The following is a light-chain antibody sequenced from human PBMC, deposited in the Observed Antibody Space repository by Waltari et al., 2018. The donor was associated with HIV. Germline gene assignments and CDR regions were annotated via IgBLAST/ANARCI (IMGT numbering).Light chain of an antibody. V-gene: IGLV1-44*01. CDR3: AAWDDSLNVWV. CDR1: SSYIGRKT. Sequence: QSVLTQPPSASGTPGQMVTISCSGGSSYIGRKTVDWYQQVPGMAPKLLIYSNDQRPFGIPDLFSGSKSGTSASRAFSGLQSEDEAEYYCAAWDDSLNVWVFGGGTKLPVL. CDR2: SND. J-gene: IGLJ3*02.